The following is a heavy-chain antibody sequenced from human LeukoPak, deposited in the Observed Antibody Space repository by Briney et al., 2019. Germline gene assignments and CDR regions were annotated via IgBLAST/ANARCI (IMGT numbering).Heavy chain of an antibody. V-gene: IGHV3-21*01. D-gene: IGHD3-3*01. CDR2: ISSSSSYI. Sequence: GGSLRLSCAASGLTFSSYSMNWVRQAPGKGLEWVSSISSSSSYIYYADSVKGRFTISRDNAKNSLYLQMNSLRAEDTAVYYCARGGGLRFLEWLFDYWGQGTLVTVPS. CDR3: ARGGGLRFLEWLFDY. J-gene: IGHJ4*02. CDR1: GLTFSSYS.